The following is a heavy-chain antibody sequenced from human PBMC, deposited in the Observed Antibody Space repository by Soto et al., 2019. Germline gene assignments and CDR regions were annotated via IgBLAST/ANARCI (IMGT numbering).Heavy chain of an antibody. CDR1: GFTFSSYA. J-gene: IGHJ6*04. V-gene: IGHV3-30*03. D-gene: IGHD1-1*01. CDR2: TSYHGTDK. CDR3: ARDTMATWNDEGNCNYGMDV. Sequence: GSLRLSCAASGFTFSSYAMHWVRLAPGKGLQWVAVTSYHGTDKYYADSVNGRFTLSRDNSKNMVYLQMNSLRHEDTAVHYCARDTMATWNDEGNCNYGMDVWGEGTTVTVSS.